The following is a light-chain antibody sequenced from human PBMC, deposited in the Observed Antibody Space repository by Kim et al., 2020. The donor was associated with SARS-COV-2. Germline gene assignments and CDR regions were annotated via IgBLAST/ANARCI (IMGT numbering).Light chain of an antibody. V-gene: IGKV1-17*03. CDR3: IQHMSYPWT. CDR1: QGIANY. J-gene: IGKJ1*01. CDR2: TAS. Sequence: DIQMTQSPSAMSASVGDRVTITCRASQGIANYLAWFQQKPGKVPKRLIYTASSLQSGVPPRFSGSGSGTEFTLTISSLQPEDLGTYYCIQHMSYPWTFGQGTKVDIK.